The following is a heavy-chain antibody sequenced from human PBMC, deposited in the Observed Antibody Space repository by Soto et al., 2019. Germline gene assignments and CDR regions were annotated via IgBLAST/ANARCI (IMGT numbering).Heavy chain of an antibody. CDR3: AHRRVNATVDHTKKLHWYFDL. Sequence: QITLKESGPPLVKPTQTLTLTCTFSGFSLSTNGVGMGWIRQPPGKALEWLALIYWDDDKRYSPSLKNRLTISKDTSKNQVVLTLTDMDPVDTATYYCAHRRVNATVDHTKKLHWYFDLWGRGTLVTVSS. J-gene: IGHJ2*01. D-gene: IGHD7-27*01. CDR2: IYWDDDK. V-gene: IGHV2-5*02. CDR1: GFSLSTNGVG.